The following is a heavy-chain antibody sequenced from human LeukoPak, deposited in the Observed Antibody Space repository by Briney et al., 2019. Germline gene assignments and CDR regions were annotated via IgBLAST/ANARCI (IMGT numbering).Heavy chain of an antibody. V-gene: IGHV3-20*04. CDR1: GFTFSSYG. CDR3: ARGATVTTWYFDL. D-gene: IGHD4-17*01. J-gene: IGHJ2*01. CDR2: INWNGGST. Sequence: GGSLRLSCAASGFTFSSYGMSWVRQAPGKGLEWVSGINWNGGSTGYADSVRGRFTISRDNAKNSLYLQMNSLRAEDTALYYCARGATVTTWYFDLWGRGTLVTVSS.